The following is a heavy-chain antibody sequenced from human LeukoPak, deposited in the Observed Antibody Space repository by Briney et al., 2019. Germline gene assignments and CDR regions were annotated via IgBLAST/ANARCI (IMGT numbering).Heavy chain of an antibody. CDR2: IYYSGST. CDR3: AREGPSSSGSYLNCFDP. J-gene: IGHJ5*02. CDR1: GGSISNYY. V-gene: IGHV4-59*01. D-gene: IGHD1-26*01. Sequence: PSETLSLTCTVSGGSISNYYWSWFRQPPGKGLEWIGYIYYSGSTKYNPSLKSRVTISVDTSKNQFPLKLSSVTAADTAVYYCAREGPSSSGSYLNCFDPWGQGTLVTVSS.